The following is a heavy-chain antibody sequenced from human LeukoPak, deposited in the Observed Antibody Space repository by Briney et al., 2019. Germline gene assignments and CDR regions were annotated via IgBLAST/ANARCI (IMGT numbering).Heavy chain of an antibody. V-gene: IGHV3-9*01. CDR1: GFTFDDYA. CDR3: AKGVSLNRIDY. CDR2: ISWNSGSI. Sequence: PGGSLRLSCAASGFTFDDYAMHWVRQAPGKGLEWVSGISWNSGSIGYADSARGRFTISRDNAKNSLYLQMNSLRAEDTALYYCAKGVSLNRIDYWGQGTLVTVSS. D-gene: IGHD1-14*01. J-gene: IGHJ4*02.